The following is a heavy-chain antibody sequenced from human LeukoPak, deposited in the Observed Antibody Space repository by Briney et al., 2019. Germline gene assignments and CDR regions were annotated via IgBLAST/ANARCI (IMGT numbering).Heavy chain of an antibody. J-gene: IGHJ4*02. D-gene: IGHD6-19*01. V-gene: IGHV3-7*01. CDR1: GFTFSNYW. Sequence: GGSLRLSCAASGFTFSNYWMSWVRQAPGKGLEWVANIKQGGSEKYYVDSVKGRFTNSRDNAKNSVYLQMNSLRGEDTAVYYRVRDGSSGWYFDYWGQGTLVTVSS. CDR2: IKQGGSEK. CDR3: VRDGSSGWYFDY.